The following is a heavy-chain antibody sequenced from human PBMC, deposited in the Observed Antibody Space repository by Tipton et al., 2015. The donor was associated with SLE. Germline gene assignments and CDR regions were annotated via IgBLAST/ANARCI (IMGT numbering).Heavy chain of an antibody. Sequence: LRLSCTVAGGSFSSGSYYWSWIRQPAGKGLEWIGHIYSSGSTNSNPSLGSRVTVSLDTSNNQFSLNLASVTAADTAVYFCARDVGEWYFDLWGRGTLVTVSS. V-gene: IGHV4-61*09. D-gene: IGHD3-10*01. CDR2: IYSSGST. CDR3: ARDVGEWYFDL. CDR1: GGSFSSGSYY. J-gene: IGHJ2*01.